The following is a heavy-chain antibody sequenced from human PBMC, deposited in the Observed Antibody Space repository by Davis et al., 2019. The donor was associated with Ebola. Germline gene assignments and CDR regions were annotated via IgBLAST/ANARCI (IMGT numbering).Heavy chain of an antibody. CDR1: GFTFSSYG. J-gene: IGHJ4*02. Sequence: PGGSLRLSCAASGFTFSSYGMHWVRQAPGKGLEWVAVIWYDGSNKYYADSVKGRFTISRDNSKNTLYLQMNSLRAEDTAVYYCARDSFLFGRMGYWGQGTLVTVSS. CDR3: ARDSFLFGRMGY. V-gene: IGHV3-33*01. D-gene: IGHD1-26*01. CDR2: IWYDGSNK.